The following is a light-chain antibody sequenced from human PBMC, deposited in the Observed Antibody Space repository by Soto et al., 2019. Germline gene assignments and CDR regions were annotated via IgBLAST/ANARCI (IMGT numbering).Light chain of an antibody. V-gene: IGLV2-11*01. CDR2: DVS. CDR3: CSYAGSYTFDVV. CDR1: SSDVGGYNY. J-gene: IGLJ2*01. Sequence: QSALTQPRSVSGSPGQSVTISCTGTSSDVGGYNYVSWYQQHPGKAPNLMIYDVSKRPSGVPDRFSGSKSGNTASLTISGLQAEDEADYYCCSYAGSYTFDVVFGGGTKVTVL.